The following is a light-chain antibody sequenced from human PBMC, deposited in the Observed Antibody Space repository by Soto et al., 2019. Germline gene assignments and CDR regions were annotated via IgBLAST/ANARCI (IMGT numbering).Light chain of an antibody. V-gene: IGKV2-24*01. CDR1: QSLVYSDGNTY. J-gene: IGKJ1*01. Sequence: DLVLTQTPLSSPVTLGQPASISCRSSQSLVYSDGNTYLSWVQQRPGQPPRLLIYQVSNRFSGVPDRFSGSGAGTDFTLKISRVEAEDVGMYYCMQFAVFPRTFGQGTRVEIK. CDR2: QVS. CDR3: MQFAVFPRT.